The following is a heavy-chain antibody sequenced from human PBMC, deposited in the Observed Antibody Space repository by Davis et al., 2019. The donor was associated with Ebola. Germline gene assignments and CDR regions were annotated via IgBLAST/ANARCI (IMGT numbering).Heavy chain of an antibody. V-gene: IGHV4-31*03. CDR3: ARDRGSSSSYYYYGMDV. CDR1: GGSISSGGYY. D-gene: IGHD6-6*01. CDR2: IYYSGST. J-gene: IGHJ6*02. Sequence: PSETLSLTCTVSGGSISSGGYYWSWIRQHPGKGLEWIGYIYYSGSTYYNPSLKSRVTISVDTSKNQFSLKLSSVTAADTAVYYCARDRGSSSSYYYYGMDVWGQGTTVTVSS.